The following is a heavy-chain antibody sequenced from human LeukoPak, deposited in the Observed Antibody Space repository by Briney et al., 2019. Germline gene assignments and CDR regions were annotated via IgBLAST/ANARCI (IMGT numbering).Heavy chain of an antibody. CDR2: FDPEDGEK. V-gene: IGHV1-24*01. CDR1: GYTLTELS. D-gene: IGHD6-6*01. J-gene: IGHJ4*02. CDR3: ATVSAARRAQVDY. Sequence: GASVKVSCKVSGYTLTELSMHWVRQAPGKGLEWMGGFDPEDGEKIYAQKFQGRVTMTEDTSTDTAYMELSSLRSEDTAVYYCATVSAARRAQVDYWGQGTLVTVSS.